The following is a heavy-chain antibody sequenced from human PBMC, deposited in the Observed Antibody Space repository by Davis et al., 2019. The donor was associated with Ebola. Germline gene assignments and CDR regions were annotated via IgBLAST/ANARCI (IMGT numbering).Heavy chain of an antibody. J-gene: IGHJ4*01. V-gene: IGHV4-34*01. CDR2: INHSGST. Sequence: PSETLSLTCAVYGGSFSGYYWSWIRQPPGKGLEWIGEINHSGSTNYNPSLKSRVTISVDTSKNQFSLKLSSVTAADTGVYYWARGRIGGYDYFDYWGQGTLVTVSS. CDR1: GGSFSGYY. CDR3: ARGRIGGYDYFDY. D-gene: IGHD5-12*01.